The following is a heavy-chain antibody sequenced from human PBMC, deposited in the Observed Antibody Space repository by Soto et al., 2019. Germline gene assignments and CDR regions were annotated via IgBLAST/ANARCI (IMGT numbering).Heavy chain of an antibody. CDR1: GFTFSNFV. Sequence: FLRLSCAASGFTFSNFVMNWVRQAPGKGLEWVAYIGSSGSESIYYADSVKGRFTISRDNAKNSLSLQMNSLRAEDTAVYYCARDLWDDLAGGESDYWGQGTLVTVSS. D-gene: IGHD6-19*01. V-gene: IGHV3-48*03. CDR3: ARDLWDDLAGGESDY. J-gene: IGHJ4*02. CDR2: IGSSGSESI.